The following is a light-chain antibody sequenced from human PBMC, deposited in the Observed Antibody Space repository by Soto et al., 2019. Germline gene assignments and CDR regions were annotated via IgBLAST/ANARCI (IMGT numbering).Light chain of an antibody. CDR2: GAS. V-gene: IGKV3-20*01. Sequence: EIVLTQSPGTLSLSPGERATLSCRASQSVSSSYLAWYQQKPCQAPRPLIYGASSRAIGIPDRFSGSGSGTDFTLTISRREPEDFAVYYFQQYGSSPWTFGQGTKVEIK. J-gene: IGKJ1*01. CDR3: QQYGSSPWT. CDR1: QSVSSSY.